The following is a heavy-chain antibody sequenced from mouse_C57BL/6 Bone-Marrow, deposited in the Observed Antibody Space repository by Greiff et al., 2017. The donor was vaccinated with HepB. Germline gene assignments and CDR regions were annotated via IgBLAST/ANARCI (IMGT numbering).Heavy chain of an antibody. V-gene: IGHV3-6*01. J-gene: IGHJ2*01. CDR3: ARDDYDVSFDY. Sequence: EVKLMESGPGLVKPSQSLSLTCSVTGYSITSGYYWNWIRQFPGNKLEWMGYISYDGSNNYNPSLKNRISITRDTSRNQFFLKLNSVTTEDTATYYCARDDYDVSFDYWGQGTTLTVSS. D-gene: IGHD2-4*01. CDR1: GYSITSGYY. CDR2: ISYDGSN.